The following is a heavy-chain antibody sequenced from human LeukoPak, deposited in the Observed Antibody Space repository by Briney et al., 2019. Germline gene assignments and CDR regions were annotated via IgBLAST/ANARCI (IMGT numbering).Heavy chain of an antibody. V-gene: IGHV3-21*01. D-gene: IGHD6-19*01. CDR3: ARGRVGQWLVDAFDI. J-gene: IGHJ3*02. Sequence: GGSLRLSCTASGFTLSSYEMSWIRQAPGKGLEWVSSIDYSGGSTYYADSLKGRFTISRNNAKNSLYLHIDSLRAEDTAVYYCARGRVGQWLVDAFDIWGQGTMVTVSS. CDR1: GFTLSSYE. CDR2: IDYSGGST.